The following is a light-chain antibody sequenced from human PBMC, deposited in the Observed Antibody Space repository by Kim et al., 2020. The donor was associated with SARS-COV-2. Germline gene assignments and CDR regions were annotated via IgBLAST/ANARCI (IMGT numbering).Light chain of an antibody. CDR1: QSSSSW. V-gene: IGKV1-5*01. CDR3: QQYNSYLYT. Sequence: SASIGGRVTITCRARQSSSSWLAWYQQKPGQAPKLLIYDASSWERGVPSRFSGSGSGTEFTLTISSLQPDDFATYYCQQYNSYLYTFGQGTKLEIK. J-gene: IGKJ2*01. CDR2: DAS.